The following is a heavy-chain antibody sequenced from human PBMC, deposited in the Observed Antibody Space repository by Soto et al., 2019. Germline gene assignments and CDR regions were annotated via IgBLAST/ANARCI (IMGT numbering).Heavy chain of an antibody. CDR1: GASFSDYN. V-gene: IGHV4-34*01. CDR3: ARHETLHGDYDY. J-gene: IGHJ4*02. CDR2: INHVGSA. Sequence: SETLSLTWAVYGASFSDYNWSWIRLRQPPGKGLEWIGEINHVGSANYNPSLKSRVTISVDSSIHQFSLKVTSVTAADTAVYYCARHETLHGDYDYWGQGTLVTVSS. D-gene: IGHD4-17*01.